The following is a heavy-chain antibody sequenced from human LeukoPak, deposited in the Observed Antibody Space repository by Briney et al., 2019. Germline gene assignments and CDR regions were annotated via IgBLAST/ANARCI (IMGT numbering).Heavy chain of an antibody. CDR1: GFTFSNAW. D-gene: IGHD6-19*01. CDR3: TTKPVAGHHY. CDR2: IKSKTDGGTT. Sequence: GGSLRLSCAASGFTFSNAWMSWVRQAPGKGLEWVGRIKSKTDGGTTDYAAPVKGRFTIPRDDSKNTLYLQMNSLKTEDAAVHYCTTKPVAGHHYWGQGTLVTVSS. J-gene: IGHJ4*02. V-gene: IGHV3-15*01.